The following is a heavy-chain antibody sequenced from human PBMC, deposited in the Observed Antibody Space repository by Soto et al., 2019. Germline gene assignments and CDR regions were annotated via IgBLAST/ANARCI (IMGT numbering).Heavy chain of an antibody. CDR3: VREWNCGGDCSYDAFDI. V-gene: IGHV4-34*01. Sequence: SETLSLTCAVYGGSFSGYYWSWIRQPPGKGLEWIGEINHSGSTNYNPSLKSRVTISVDTSKNQFSLKLSSVTAADTAVYYCVREWNCGGDCSYDAFDIWGQGTMVTVSS. CDR1: GGSFSGYY. J-gene: IGHJ3*02. CDR2: INHSGST. D-gene: IGHD2-21*02.